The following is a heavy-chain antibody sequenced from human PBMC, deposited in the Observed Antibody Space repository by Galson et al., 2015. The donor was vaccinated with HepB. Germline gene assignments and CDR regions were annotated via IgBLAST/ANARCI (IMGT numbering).Heavy chain of an antibody. CDR3: ARDYCTNGVCYRGGWFDP. D-gene: IGHD2-8*01. V-gene: IGHV1-3*01. Sequence: SVKVSCKASGYTFTSYAMHWVRQAPGQRLEWMGWINAGNGNTKYSQKFQGRVTITRDTSASTAYMELSSLRSEGTAVYYCARDYCTNGVCYRGGWFDPWGQGTLVTVSS. CDR1: GYTFTSYA. J-gene: IGHJ5*02. CDR2: INAGNGNT.